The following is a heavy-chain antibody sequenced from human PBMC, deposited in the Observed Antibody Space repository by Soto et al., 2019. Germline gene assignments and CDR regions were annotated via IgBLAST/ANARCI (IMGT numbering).Heavy chain of an antibody. CDR1: GYSFTIYW. CDR2: IDPSDSYT. Sequence: GESLKISCQCSGYSFTIYWISWLLQMPGKGLDCMGRIDPSDSYTNYSPSFQGHVTISADKYISNAYLQWSSLKASETAMDYCARPRTCSSTSCRMDVWGQVTTVTVSS. J-gene: IGHJ6*01. D-gene: IGHD2-2*01. V-gene: IGHV5-10-1*01. CDR3: ARPRTCSSTSCRMDV.